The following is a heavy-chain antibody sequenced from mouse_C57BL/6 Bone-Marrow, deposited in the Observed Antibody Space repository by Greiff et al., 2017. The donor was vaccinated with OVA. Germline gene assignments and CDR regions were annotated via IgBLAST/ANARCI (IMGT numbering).Heavy chain of an antibody. CDR2: IRSKSNNYAT. V-gene: IGHV10-1*01. CDR3: VRANWDLYWYFDV. CDR1: GFSFNTYA. J-gene: IGHJ1*03. D-gene: IGHD4-1*01. Sequence: EVKLMESGGGLVQPKGSLKLSCAASGFSFNTYAMNWVRQAPGKGLEWVARIRSKSNNYATYYADSVKDRFTISRDDSESMLYLQMNNLKTEDTAMYYCVRANWDLYWYFDVWGTGTTVTVSS.